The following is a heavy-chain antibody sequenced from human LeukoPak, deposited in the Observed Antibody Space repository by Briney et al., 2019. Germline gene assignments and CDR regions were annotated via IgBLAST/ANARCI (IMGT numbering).Heavy chain of an antibody. D-gene: IGHD4-17*01. CDR3: ARGGTTVTSPPGY. CDR2: ISSSSSYI. V-gene: IGHV3-21*01. J-gene: IGHJ4*02. Sequence: PGGSLRLSCAASGFTFSSYSMNWVRQAPGKGLEWVSSISSSSSYIYYADSVKGRFTISRDNAKNSLYLQMNSLRAEDTAVYYCARGGTTVTSPPGYWGQGTLVTVSS. CDR1: GFTFSSYS.